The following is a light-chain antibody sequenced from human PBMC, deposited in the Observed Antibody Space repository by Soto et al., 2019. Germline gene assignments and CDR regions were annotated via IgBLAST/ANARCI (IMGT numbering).Light chain of an antibody. Sequence: EVVLTQSPATLSSFPGDRFTLSCRASQYISTRLAWYQHIPGQAPRLRIYQTSIRAAGIPARFSASGTGTDFTLTISDVQAEDFAVYYCHQRQSWPRTFGQGTKVDIK. CDR3: HQRQSWPRT. CDR1: QYISTR. CDR2: QTS. V-gene: IGKV3-11*01. J-gene: IGKJ1*01.